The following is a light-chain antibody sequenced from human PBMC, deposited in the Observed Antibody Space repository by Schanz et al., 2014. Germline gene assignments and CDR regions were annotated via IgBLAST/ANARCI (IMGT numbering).Light chain of an antibody. CDR1: SSNIGSNT. CDR3: QSYDSSLSADWV. V-gene: IGLV1-44*01. J-gene: IGLJ3*02. Sequence: QSVLTQPPSASGTPGQRVTISCSGSSSNIGSNTVNWYQQLPGTAPKLLIYSDNQRPSGVPDRFSGSKSGTSASLATSGLQAEDEADYYCQSYDSSLSADWVFGGGTKLTVL. CDR2: SDN.